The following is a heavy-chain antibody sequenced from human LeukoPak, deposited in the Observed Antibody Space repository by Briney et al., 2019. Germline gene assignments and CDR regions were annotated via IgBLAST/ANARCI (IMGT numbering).Heavy chain of an antibody. J-gene: IGHJ3*02. CDR3: ASRDSGSYYLSDAFDI. CDR2: IFPGDSDT. Sequence: GESLKISCKASGNSITTYWIGWVRQKPGKGLEWMGLIFPGDSDTRYSPSFQGQVTISADKSISTAYLQWSSLKASDTAMYYCASRDSGSYYLSDAFDIWGQGTMVTVSS. V-gene: IGHV5-51*01. D-gene: IGHD1-26*01. CDR1: GNSITTYW.